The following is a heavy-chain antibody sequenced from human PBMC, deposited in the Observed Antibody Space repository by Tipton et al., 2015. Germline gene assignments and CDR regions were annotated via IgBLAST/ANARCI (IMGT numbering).Heavy chain of an antibody. CDR2: IYYSGST. D-gene: IGHD3-22*01. CDR3: ARASIIQGYYHDSSRYYLFNS. CDR1: GGSFGDYY. J-gene: IGHJ1*01. V-gene: IGHV4-59*01. Sequence: TLSLTCTVSGGSFGDYYWSWIRQSPGEGLEWIGYIYYSGSTNYNPSLRSRVAMSMDTSKNQFFLKLSSVIAADTAVYYSARASIIQGYYHDSSRYYLFNSWGQGTLVTVSS.